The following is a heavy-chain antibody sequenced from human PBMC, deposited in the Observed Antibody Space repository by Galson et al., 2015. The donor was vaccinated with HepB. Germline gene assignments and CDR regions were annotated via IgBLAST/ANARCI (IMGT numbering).Heavy chain of an antibody. CDR3: AKTYDSSGYRPDYFDH. V-gene: IGHV1-69*10. D-gene: IGHD3-22*01. Sequence: SVKVSCNASGGTFSSYGISWVRQAPGQGLEWMGGITPILGIGNYAQKFQGRLMITADKSTSTAYMELSSLRSEDTAVYYCAKTYDSSGYRPDYFDHWGQGTLVTVSS. CDR1: GGTFSSYG. CDR2: ITPILGIG. J-gene: IGHJ4*02.